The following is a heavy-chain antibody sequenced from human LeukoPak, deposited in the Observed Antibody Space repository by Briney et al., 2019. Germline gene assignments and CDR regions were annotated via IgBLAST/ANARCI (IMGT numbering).Heavy chain of an antibody. CDR3: ARDPYDRGGYGAFDL. Sequence: QPGGSLSLSCEASGFRFSDHWMSWVRQVPGKGLEWVGNINRDGSDRYYVDSVKGRFTISRDNAQNSLYLLMNSLGVDDTALYYCARDPYDRGGYGAFDLWGQGTKVTVSS. V-gene: IGHV3-7*01. CDR1: GFRFSDHW. J-gene: IGHJ3*01. CDR2: INRDGSDR. D-gene: IGHD3-22*01.